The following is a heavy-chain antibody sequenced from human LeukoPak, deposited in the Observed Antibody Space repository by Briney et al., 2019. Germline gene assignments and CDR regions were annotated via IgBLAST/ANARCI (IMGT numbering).Heavy chain of an antibody. D-gene: IGHD1-26*01. J-gene: IGHJ4*02. CDR1: GFTFSTYS. CDR3: ARDRVGAY. V-gene: IGHV3-48*01. Sequence: PGGSLRLSCAASGFTFSTYSMNWARQAPGKGLEWLSYITSSSSTIYYADSVQGRFTISRDNAKSSLYLQMNSLRVEDTAVYYCARDRVGAYWGQGTLVTVSS. CDR2: ITSSSSTI.